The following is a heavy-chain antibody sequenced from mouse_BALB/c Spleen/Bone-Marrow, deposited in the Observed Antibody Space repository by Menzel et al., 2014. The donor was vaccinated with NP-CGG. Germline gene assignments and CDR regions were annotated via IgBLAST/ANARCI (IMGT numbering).Heavy chain of an antibody. Sequence: VQLQQSGTVLARPGASVKMSCKASGYTFTSYWMHWVKQRPGQGLEWIGTIYPGNSDTTYNQKFKGKAKLTAVTSTSTAYMELSSLTNEDSAVYYCTTLARNYFDYLDQGATLTVSS. CDR2: IYPGNSDT. D-gene: IGHD3-1*01. CDR3: TTLARNYFDY. J-gene: IGHJ2*01. V-gene: IGHV1-5*01. CDR1: GYTFTSYW.